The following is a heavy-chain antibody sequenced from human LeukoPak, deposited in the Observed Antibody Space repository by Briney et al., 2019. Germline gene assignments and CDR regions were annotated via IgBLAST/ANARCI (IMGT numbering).Heavy chain of an antibody. CDR3: ERDSPTVVAAFDY. Sequence: PGGSLRLSCAASGFTFSSYEMNWVRQAPGKGLEWVAYISNSGSTIYYADSVKGRFTISRDNAKNSLYLQMNSLRAEDTAVYYCERDSPTVVAAFDYWGQGTLVTVSS. J-gene: IGHJ4*02. D-gene: IGHD2-15*01. CDR2: ISNSGSTI. CDR1: GFTFSSYE. V-gene: IGHV3-48*03.